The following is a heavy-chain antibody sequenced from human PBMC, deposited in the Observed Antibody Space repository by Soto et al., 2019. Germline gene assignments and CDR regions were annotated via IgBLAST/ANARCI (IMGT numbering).Heavy chain of an antibody. Sequence: EVQLLESGGGLVQPGGSLRLSCAGSGFTFSSYGMSWVRQAPGKGLEWVSVISGSGDNTYYADSVKGRFTISRDNSKNTLYLQMNSLRAEDTAVYYCAKGRYYHGITGYFDYWGQGTLVTVSS. CDR1: GFTFSSYG. CDR2: ISGSGDNT. V-gene: IGHV3-23*01. D-gene: IGHD3-22*01. CDR3: AKGRYYHGITGYFDY. J-gene: IGHJ4*02.